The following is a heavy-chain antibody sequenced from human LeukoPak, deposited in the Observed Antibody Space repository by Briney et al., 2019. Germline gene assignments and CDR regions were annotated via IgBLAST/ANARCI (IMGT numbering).Heavy chain of an antibody. D-gene: IGHD5-18*01. V-gene: IGHV1-18*01. J-gene: IGHJ4*02. CDR3: ASWIQLWLLDY. CDR2: ISAYNGNT. CDR1: GYTFTSYG. Sequence: ASXKVSCKASGYTFTSYGISWVRQAPGQGVEWMGWISAYNGNTNYAQKLQGRVTITTDASTSTAYMELRSLRSDDTAVYYCASWIQLWLLDYWGQGTLVTVSS.